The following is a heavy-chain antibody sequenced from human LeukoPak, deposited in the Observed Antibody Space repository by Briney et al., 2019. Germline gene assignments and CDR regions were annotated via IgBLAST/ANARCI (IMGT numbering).Heavy chain of an antibody. CDR3: ARVVTITIFGVFTNDAFDI. D-gene: IGHD3-3*01. CDR1: GYTFTGYY. J-gene: IGHJ3*02. Sequence: ASVKVSCKASGYTFTGYYMHWVRQAPGQGLEWMGWINPNSGGTNYAQKFQGRVTMTRDTSISTAYMELSRLRSDDTAVYYCARVVTITIFGVFTNDAFDIWGQGTMVTVSS. CDR2: INPNSGGT. V-gene: IGHV1-2*02.